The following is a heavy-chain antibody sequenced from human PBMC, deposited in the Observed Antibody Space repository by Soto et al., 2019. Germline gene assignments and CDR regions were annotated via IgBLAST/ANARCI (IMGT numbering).Heavy chain of an antibody. J-gene: IGHJ5*02. CDR2: ISLYSDGT. V-gene: IGHV1-18*01. D-gene: IGHD2-2*01. CDR1: GYTFSNYG. CDR3: ARVVPGAEAWFGP. Sequence: ASVEVSCKTSGYTFSNYGITWVRQAPGQPLEWLGWISLYSDGTNYAQKFQGRVSMTTDTSTTTAYMELRSLRSDDTAVYYCARVVPGAEAWFGPWGQGTLLTVSS.